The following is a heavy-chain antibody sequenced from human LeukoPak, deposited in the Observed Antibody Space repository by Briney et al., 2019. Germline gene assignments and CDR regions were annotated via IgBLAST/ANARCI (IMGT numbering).Heavy chain of an antibody. Sequence: GGSLRLSCAASGFPFSSYAMHWVRQAPGKGLEWVALISSDGSKNIYADPVKGRFTVSRDNSKNTLYLQMNSLRAEDTAVYYCVKGLVQTTMSYSVDYWGQGALVTVSS. CDR2: ISSDGSKN. J-gene: IGHJ4*02. CDR1: GFPFSSYA. V-gene: IGHV3-30*04. D-gene: IGHD1-1*01. CDR3: VKGLVQTTMSYSVDY.